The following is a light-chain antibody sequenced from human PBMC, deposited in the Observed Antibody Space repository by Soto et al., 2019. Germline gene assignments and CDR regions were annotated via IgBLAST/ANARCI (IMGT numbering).Light chain of an antibody. CDR3: SSYASNRDVL. CDR2: DVS. CDR1: SSDVGSYDY. V-gene: IGLV2-14*03. Sequence: QSALTQPGSVSGSLGQSITISCTGTSSDVGSYDYVSWYQQHPGKAPKLMIYDVSSRPSGVSNRFSGSKSGYTASLTISGLQAEDEADYYCSSYASNRDVLFGGGTQVTVL. J-gene: IGLJ2*01.